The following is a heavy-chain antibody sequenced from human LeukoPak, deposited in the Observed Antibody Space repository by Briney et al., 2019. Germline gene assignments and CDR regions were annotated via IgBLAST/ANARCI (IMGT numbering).Heavy chain of an antibody. V-gene: IGHV3-21*01. CDR1: GFTFSSYS. Sequence: PGGSLRLSCAASGFTFSSYSMNWVRQAPGKGLEWVSSISSSSSYIYYADSVKGRFTISRDNAKNSLYLQMNSLRAEDTAVYYCAGEVVLMVYAIQAYNWFDPWGQGTLVTVSS. D-gene: IGHD2-8*01. CDR3: AGEVVLMVYAIQAYNWFDP. J-gene: IGHJ5*02. CDR2: ISSSSSYI.